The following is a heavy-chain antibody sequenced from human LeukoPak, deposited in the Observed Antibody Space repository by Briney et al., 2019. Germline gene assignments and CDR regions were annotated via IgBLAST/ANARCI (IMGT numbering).Heavy chain of an antibody. J-gene: IGHJ4*02. CDR3: ASLGSGGYCSGGSCYPLDY. D-gene: IGHD2-15*01. CDR1: GGSFSGYY. Sequence: SETLSLTCAVYGGSFSGYYWSWIRQPPGKGLEWVGSISYSGSTYYNPSLKSRVTISVDTSKNQFSLKLSSVTAADTAVYYCASLGSGGYCSGGSCYPLDYWGQGTRVTVSS. CDR2: ISYSGST. V-gene: IGHV4-34*01.